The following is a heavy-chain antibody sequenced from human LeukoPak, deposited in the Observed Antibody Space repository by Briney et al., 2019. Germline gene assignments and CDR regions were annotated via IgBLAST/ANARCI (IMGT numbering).Heavy chain of an antibody. CDR2: VYYTGTT. D-gene: IGHD3-10*01. Sequence: PSETLSLTCTVSGASVRISNYYWGWIRQPPGKGLEWIASVYYTGTTYYNPSLKSRVTIFVETSKNQVSLRLSSVTAADTAVYYCARHSNYASGSTAKGLFDSWGQGTLVSVSS. CDR3: ARHSNYASGSTAKGLFDS. V-gene: IGHV4-39*01. J-gene: IGHJ4*02. CDR1: GASVRISNYY.